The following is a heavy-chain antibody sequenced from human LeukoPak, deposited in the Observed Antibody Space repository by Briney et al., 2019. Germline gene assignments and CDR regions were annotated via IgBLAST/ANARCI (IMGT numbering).Heavy chain of an antibody. Sequence: SGPGLVKPSQTLSLTCAISGDSVSSNRAAWNWIRQSPSRGLEWLGRTYYRSKWFNDYAVSVKSRITINPDTSNNQFSLQLNSVTPDDTAVYYCARVSGYVSSWFDPWGQGTLVTVSS. D-gene: IGHD5-12*01. CDR2: TYYRSKWFN. CDR3: ARVSGYVSSWFDP. J-gene: IGHJ5*02. V-gene: IGHV6-1*01. CDR1: GDSVSSNRAA.